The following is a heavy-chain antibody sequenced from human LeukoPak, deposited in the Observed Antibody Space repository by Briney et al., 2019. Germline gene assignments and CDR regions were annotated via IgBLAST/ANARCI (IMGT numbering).Heavy chain of an antibody. Sequence: GASVKVSCKASGYTFTSYDINWVRQATGQGLEWMGWMNPNSGNTGYAQKFQGRVTMTRNTSISTAYMELSSLRSEDTAVYYCARRSIVATISRSPRPRPPYYYYGMDVWGQGTTVTVSS. D-gene: IGHD5-12*01. V-gene: IGHV1-8*02. CDR2: MNPNSGNT. J-gene: IGHJ6*02. CDR1: GYTFTSYD. CDR3: ARRSIVATISRSPRPRPPYYYYGMDV.